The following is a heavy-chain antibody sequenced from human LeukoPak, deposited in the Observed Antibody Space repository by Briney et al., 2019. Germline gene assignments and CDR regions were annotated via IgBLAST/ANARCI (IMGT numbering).Heavy chain of an antibody. Sequence: HSGGSLRLSCAASGFTFSSYAMSWVRQAPGKGLEWVSAISGSGSSTYYADSVKGRFTISRDNSKNTLYLQMNSLRAEDTAVYYCAKDFGYYGSGEIDDAFDIWGQGTMVTVSS. J-gene: IGHJ3*02. CDR1: GFTFSSYA. CDR3: AKDFGYYGSGEIDDAFDI. CDR2: ISGSGSST. V-gene: IGHV3-23*01. D-gene: IGHD3-10*01.